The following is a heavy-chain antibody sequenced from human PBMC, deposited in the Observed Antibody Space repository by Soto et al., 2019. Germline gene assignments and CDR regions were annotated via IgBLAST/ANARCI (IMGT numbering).Heavy chain of an antibody. CDR3: ARQRQLTKQNWFDP. V-gene: IGHV3-48*03. CDR2: ISSSGSTI. J-gene: IGHJ5*02. Sequence: EVQLVESGGGLVQPGGSLRLSCAASGFTFSSYEMNWVRQAPGKGLEWVSYISSSGSTIYYADSVKGRFTISRDNAKDSLYLQMNSLRAEDTAVYYCARQRQLTKQNWFDPWGQGTLGTVSS. D-gene: IGHD6-13*01. CDR1: GFTFSSYE.